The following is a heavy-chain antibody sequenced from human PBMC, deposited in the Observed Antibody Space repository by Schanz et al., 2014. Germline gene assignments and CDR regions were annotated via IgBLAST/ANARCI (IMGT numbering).Heavy chain of an antibody. V-gene: IGHV1-46*03. CDR3: GRGFSRSYIDF. J-gene: IGHJ4*02. D-gene: IGHD6-6*01. CDR2: INPSGGST. CDR1: GGTFSSYS. Sequence: QVHLVQSGAEVKKPGSSVKVSCKASGGTFSSYSISWVRQAPGQGLEWMGIINPSGGSTRYGQKFQGRITVTTDTSTSTVYLELSSLRSDDTAVYYCGRGFSRSYIDFWGQGTLXTVSS.